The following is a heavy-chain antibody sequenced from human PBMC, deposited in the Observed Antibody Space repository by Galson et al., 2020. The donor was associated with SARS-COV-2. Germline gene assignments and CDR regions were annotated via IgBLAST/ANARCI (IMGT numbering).Heavy chain of an antibody. D-gene: IGHD6-13*01. CDR3: ASGAGGSAPDAFDI. V-gene: IGHV4-59*01. CDR1: GGSISSDY. CDR2: IYYSGTT. Sequence: SETLSLTCIVSGGSISSDYWSWIRQPPGKGLEWIGYIYYSGTTNYNPSLKSRVTISLDTSKNQYSLKVSSVTAADTAVYFCASGAGGSAPDAFDIWGQGTMVTVSS. J-gene: IGHJ3*02.